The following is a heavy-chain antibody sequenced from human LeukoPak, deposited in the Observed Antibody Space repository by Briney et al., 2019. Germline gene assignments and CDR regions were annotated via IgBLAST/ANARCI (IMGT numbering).Heavy chain of an antibody. J-gene: IGHJ4*02. Sequence: ASVKVSCKASGYTFTGYYMHWVRQAPGQGLEWMGWINPNSGGTNYAQKFQGRVTMTRDTSISTAYMELSRLRSDDTAVYYCASSYYDILTGYYRPYYFDYWGQGTLVTVSS. CDR2: INPNSGGT. D-gene: IGHD3-9*01. V-gene: IGHV1-2*02. CDR1: GYTFTGYY. CDR3: ASSYYDILTGYYRPYYFDY.